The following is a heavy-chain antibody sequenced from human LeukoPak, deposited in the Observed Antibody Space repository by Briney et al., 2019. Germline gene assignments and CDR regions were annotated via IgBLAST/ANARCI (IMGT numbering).Heavy chain of an antibody. J-gene: IGHJ2*01. CDR2: VSYSGRT. CDR3: ARPGRQDAYNGHYWYFDL. V-gene: IGHV4-59*01. CDR1: GGSITNYY. D-gene: IGHD5-24*01. Sequence: PSETLSLTCTVSGGSITNYYWNWIRQPPGKALEWIGCVSYSGRTHYSSALKSRVTISVDTSKNQFSLNLRSVTAADTAVYYCARPGRQDAYNGHYWYFDLWGRGTLVTVSS.